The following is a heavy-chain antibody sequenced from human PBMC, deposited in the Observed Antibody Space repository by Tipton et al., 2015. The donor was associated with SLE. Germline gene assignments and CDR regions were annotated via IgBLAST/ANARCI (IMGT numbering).Heavy chain of an antibody. D-gene: IGHD2-8*02. CDR3: ARQNGYCSRGVCYGAAVAGLLDY. J-gene: IGHJ4*02. Sequence: TLSLTCTVSSGSVSRYYWSWIRQSPGKGLEWIGYIYYSGNTNYNPSLKSRVTISMDTSKNQFSLRLTSVTAADTAVYYCARQNGYCSRGVCYGAAVAGLLDYWGQGTLVTVSS. CDR1: SGSVSRYY. CDR2: IYYSGNT. V-gene: IGHV4-59*02.